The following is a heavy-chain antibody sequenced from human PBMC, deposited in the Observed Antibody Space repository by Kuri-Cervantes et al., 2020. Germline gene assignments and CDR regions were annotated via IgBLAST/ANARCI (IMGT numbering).Heavy chain of an antibody. CDR1: TYTFTDYY. V-gene: IGHV1-2*04. CDR3: ARDAVAGTGGPNAFDI. CDR2: INPNSGAT. J-gene: IGHJ3*02. Sequence: ASVKVSCKASTYTFTDYYMHWVRQAPGQGLEWMGWINPNSGATSYAQKFQGWVTMTRDTSISTAYMELSRLRSDDTAVYYCARDAVAGTGGPNAFDIWGQGTMVTVSS. D-gene: IGHD6-19*01.